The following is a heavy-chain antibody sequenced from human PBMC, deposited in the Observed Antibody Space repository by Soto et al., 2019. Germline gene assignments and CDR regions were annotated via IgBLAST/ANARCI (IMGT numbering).Heavy chain of an antibody. J-gene: IGHJ6*02. V-gene: IGHV4-59*01. CDR3: ARENYDILTGEEYYYYGMDV. Sequence: SETLSLTCTVSGGSISSYYWSWIRQPPGKGLEWIGYIYYSGSTNYNPSLKSRVTISVDTSKNQSSLKLSSVTAADTAVYYCARENYDILTGEEYYYYGMDVWGQGTTVTVSS. CDR1: GGSISSYY. D-gene: IGHD3-9*01. CDR2: IYYSGST.